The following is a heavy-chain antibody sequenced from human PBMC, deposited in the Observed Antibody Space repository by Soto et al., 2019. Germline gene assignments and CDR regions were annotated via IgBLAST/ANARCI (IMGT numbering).Heavy chain of an antibody. J-gene: IGHJ5*02. CDR3: ARSKPGKNWFDP. CDR2: IYYSGST. V-gene: IGHV4-59*01. Sequence: ASETLSLTCTVSGGSISSYYWSWIRQPPGKGLEWIGYIYYSGSTNYNPSLKSRVTISVDTSKNQFSLKLSSVTAADTAVYYCARSKPGKNWFDPWGQGTLVTVSS. CDR1: GGSISSYY.